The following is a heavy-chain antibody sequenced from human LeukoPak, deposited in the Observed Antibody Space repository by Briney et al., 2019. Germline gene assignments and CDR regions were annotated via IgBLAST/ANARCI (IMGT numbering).Heavy chain of an antibody. V-gene: IGHV5-51*01. Sequence: GESLKISCKSSGYRFTSYWIGWVRQMPGKGLEWMGIIYPGDSDTRYSPSFQGQVTISADKSISTAYLQWSSLKASDTAMYYCASTPRYSGSYGSSFDYWGQGTLVTVSS. CDR1: GYRFTSYW. J-gene: IGHJ4*02. D-gene: IGHD1-26*01. CDR3: ASTPRYSGSYGSSFDY. CDR2: IYPGDSDT.